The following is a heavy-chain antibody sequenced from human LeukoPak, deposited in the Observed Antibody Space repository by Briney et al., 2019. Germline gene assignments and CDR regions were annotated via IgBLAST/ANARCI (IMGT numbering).Heavy chain of an antibody. CDR3: ARERIAVAGTTYYYYYGMDV. Sequence: ASVKVSCKASGYTFTGYYMHWVRQAPGQGLEWMGWINPNSGGTNYAQKFQGWVTMTTDTSISTAYMELSRLKSDDTAIYYCARERIAVAGTTYYYYYGMDVWGQGTTVTVSS. J-gene: IGHJ6*02. CDR1: GYTFTGYY. D-gene: IGHD6-19*01. V-gene: IGHV1-2*04. CDR2: INPNSGGT.